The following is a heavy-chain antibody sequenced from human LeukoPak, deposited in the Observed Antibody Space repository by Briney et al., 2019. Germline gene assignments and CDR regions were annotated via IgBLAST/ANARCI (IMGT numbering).Heavy chain of an antibody. V-gene: IGHV4-59*01. CDR2: FSYSGNT. CDR3: ARASGSTVVNQSFDY. J-gene: IGHJ4*02. CDR1: GGSISSSY. D-gene: IGHD4-23*01. Sequence: SQTLSLTCTVSGGSISSSYWSWLRQPPGKGLEWIGRFSYSGNTKYNPSLKSRVTISVDTSKNQFSLKLNSVTAADTAVYYCARASGSTVVNQSFDYWGQGTLVTVSS.